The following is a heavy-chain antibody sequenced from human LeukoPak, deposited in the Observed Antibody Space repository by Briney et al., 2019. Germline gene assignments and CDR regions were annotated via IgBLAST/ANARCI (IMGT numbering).Heavy chain of an antibody. CDR3: ARDPVTTPYYYYGMDV. CDR2: IYSGGST. V-gene: IGHV3-66*01. CDR1: GITLSSHY. D-gene: IGHD4-11*01. Sequence: GSLRLSCSASGITLSSHYMSLVRQAPGKGLEWVSVIYSGGSTYYADSVKGRFTISRDNSKNTLYLQMNSLRAEDTAVYYCARDPVTTPYYYYGMDVWGQGTTVTVSS. J-gene: IGHJ6*02.